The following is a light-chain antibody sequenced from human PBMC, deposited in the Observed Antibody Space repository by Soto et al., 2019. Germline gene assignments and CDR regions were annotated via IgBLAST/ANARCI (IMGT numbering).Light chain of an antibody. CDR3: QSYDSSLSGYVV. V-gene: IGLV1-40*01. CDR1: RSNIGAGYD. Sequence: QSVLTQPPSVSGAPGQRVTISCTGSRSNIGAGYDVHWYQQLPGTAPKLLIYGNSNRPSGVPDRFSGSKSGTSASLAITGLQAEDEGDYYCQSYDSSLSGYVVFGGGTQLTVL. CDR2: GNS. J-gene: IGLJ2*01.